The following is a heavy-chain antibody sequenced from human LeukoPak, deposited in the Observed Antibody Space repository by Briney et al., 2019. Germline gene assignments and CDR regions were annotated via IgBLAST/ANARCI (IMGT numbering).Heavy chain of an antibody. CDR2: MNPNSGNT. D-gene: IGHD3-9*01. J-gene: IGHJ6*02. CDR3: ARGQSILRYFDWLSDYYYYGMDV. Sequence: ASVKVSCKASGYTFTSYDINWVRQAPGQGLEWMGWMNPNSGNTGYAQKFQGRVTMTRNTSISTAYMELSSLRSEDTAVYYCARGQSILRYFDWLSDYYYYGMDVWGQGTTVTVSS. CDR1: GYTFTSYD. V-gene: IGHV1-8*01.